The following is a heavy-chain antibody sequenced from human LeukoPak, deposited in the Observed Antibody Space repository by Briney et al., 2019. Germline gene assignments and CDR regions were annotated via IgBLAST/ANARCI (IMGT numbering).Heavy chain of an antibody. J-gene: IGHJ4*02. Sequence: PGGSLRLSCAASGFTFSSYEMNWVRQAPGKGLEWVANIKQDGSEKYYVDSVKGRFTISRDNAKNSLYLQMNSLRAEDTAVYYCARLGYSSSWKFDYWGQGTLVTVSS. CDR2: IKQDGSEK. CDR3: ARLGYSSSWKFDY. CDR1: GFTFSSYE. D-gene: IGHD6-13*01. V-gene: IGHV3-7*01.